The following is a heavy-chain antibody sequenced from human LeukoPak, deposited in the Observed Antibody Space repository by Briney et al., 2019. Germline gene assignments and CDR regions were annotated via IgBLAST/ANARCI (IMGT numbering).Heavy chain of an antibody. CDR2: IYPSDSDT. CDR3: ASSGATYSSDWYAAY. Sequence: GESLKISFKGSVTTYWIGWVRQMPGKGLEWMGIIYPSDSDTRYSPSFQGQVTISADKSISTAYLQWSSLKASDTAMYYCASSGATYSSDWYAAYWGQGTLVTVSS. V-gene: IGHV5-51*01. CDR1: VTTYW. D-gene: IGHD6-19*01. J-gene: IGHJ4*02.